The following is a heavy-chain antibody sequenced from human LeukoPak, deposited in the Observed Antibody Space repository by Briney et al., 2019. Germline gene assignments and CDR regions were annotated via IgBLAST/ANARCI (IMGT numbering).Heavy chain of an antibody. CDR1: GFPFSSYA. CDR3: ARASGWYERGPDYYYYYMDV. D-gene: IGHD6-19*01. J-gene: IGHJ6*03. Sequence: KAGGSLRLSCAASGFPFSSYAMSWFRQTPGKGLEWVSSISSSSSYIYYVDAVKGRFTISRDNAKNSLYLQMNSLRAEDTAVYYCARASGWYERGPDYYYYYMDVWGKGTTVIVSS. CDR2: ISSSSSYI. V-gene: IGHV3-21*01.